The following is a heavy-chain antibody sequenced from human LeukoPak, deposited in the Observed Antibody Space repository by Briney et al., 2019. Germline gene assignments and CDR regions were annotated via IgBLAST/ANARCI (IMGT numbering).Heavy chain of an antibody. CDR2: INPNSGGT. J-gene: IGHJ4*02. CDR1: GYTFTGYY. Sequence: ASVKVSCKASGYTFTGYYMHWVRQAPGQGLEWMGWINPNSGGTNYAQKFQGRVTMTRDTSISTAYMELSRLRPDDTAVYYCARGPTPRITMIVYFDYWGQGTLVTVSS. D-gene: IGHD3-22*01. V-gene: IGHV1-2*02. CDR3: ARGPTPRITMIVYFDY.